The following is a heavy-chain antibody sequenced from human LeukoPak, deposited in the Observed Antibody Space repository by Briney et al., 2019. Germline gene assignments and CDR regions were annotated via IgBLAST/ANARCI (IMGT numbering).Heavy chain of an antibody. CDR2: IYYSGST. J-gene: IGHJ5*02. CDR1: GGSISSYC. Sequence: SETLSLTCTVSGGSISSYCWSWIRQPPGKGLEWIGYIYYSGSTNYNPSLKSRVTISVDTSKNQFSLKLGSVTAADTAVYYCARAPSIAARRYNWFDPWGQGTLVTVSS. CDR3: ARAPSIAARRYNWFDP. D-gene: IGHD6-6*01. V-gene: IGHV4-59*01.